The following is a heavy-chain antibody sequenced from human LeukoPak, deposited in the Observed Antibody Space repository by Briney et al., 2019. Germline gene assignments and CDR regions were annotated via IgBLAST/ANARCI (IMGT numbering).Heavy chain of an antibody. CDR1: GFTVSSNY. J-gene: IGHJ5*02. D-gene: IGHD4-23*01. V-gene: IGHV3-53*01. Sequence: GGSLRLSCAASGFTVSSNYMSWVRQAPGKGLEWVSVIYSGGSTYYADSVKGRFTISRDNSKNTLYLQTNSLRAEDTAVYYCARSRRLGGNLDWFDPWGQGTLVTVSS. CDR2: IYSGGST. CDR3: ARSRRLGGNLDWFDP.